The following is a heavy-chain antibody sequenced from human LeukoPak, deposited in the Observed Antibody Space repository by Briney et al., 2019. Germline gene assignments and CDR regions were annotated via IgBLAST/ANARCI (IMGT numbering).Heavy chain of an antibody. J-gene: IGHJ5*01. CDR1: GFTFSSYA. D-gene: IGHD6-13*01. V-gene: IGHV3-30*04. Sequence: GGSLRLSCAASGFTFSSYAMHWVRQAPGKGLEWVAVISYDGSNEYYADSVKGRFTISRDNSKNTLYLQMNSLRAEDTAVYYCARYSSSWFVYWGQGTLVTVSS. CDR2: ISYDGSNE. CDR3: ARYSSSWFVY.